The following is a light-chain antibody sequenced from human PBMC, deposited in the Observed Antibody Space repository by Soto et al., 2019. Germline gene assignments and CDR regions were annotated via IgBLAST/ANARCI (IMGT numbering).Light chain of an antibody. CDR3: SSYTSSSTYV. V-gene: IGLV2-14*01. CDR2: DVS. Sequence: QSDLTQPASVSGSPGQSITISCTETSSDVGGYNYVSWYQQHPGKAPKLMIYDVSNRPSGVSNRFSGSKSGNTASLTISGLQAEDEADYYCSSYTSSSTYVFGTGTKLTVL. CDR1: SSDVGGYNY. J-gene: IGLJ1*01.